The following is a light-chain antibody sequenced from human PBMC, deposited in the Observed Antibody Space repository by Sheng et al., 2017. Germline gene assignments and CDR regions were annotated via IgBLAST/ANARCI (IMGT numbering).Light chain of an antibody. CDR3: SSDTSSNTEV. CDR1: SSDLGGSNY. V-gene: IGLV2-14*01. Sequence: QSVLTQPASVSGSPGQSITISCTGTSSDLGGSNYVSWYQQYPGKAPKLLIFDVNYRPSGVSNRFSGSKSGSTASLIISGLQAEDEADYYCSSDTSSNTEVFGTGTKVNVL. CDR2: DVN. J-gene: IGLJ1*01.